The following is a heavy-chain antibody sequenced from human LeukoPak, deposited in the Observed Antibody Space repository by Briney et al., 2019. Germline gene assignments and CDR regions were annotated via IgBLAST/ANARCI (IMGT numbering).Heavy chain of an antibody. Sequence: ASVKVSCKASGYTFTDYYMHWVRQAPGQGLEWMGWINPHSGGTNFAQNFQDRVTMTRDTSISTAYMELSRLRSYDTAVYYCAREMTTELLGCFDPWGQGTLVTVSS. J-gene: IGHJ5*02. CDR1: GYTFTDYY. V-gene: IGHV1-2*02. D-gene: IGHD4-17*01. CDR3: AREMTTELLGCFDP. CDR2: INPHSGGT.